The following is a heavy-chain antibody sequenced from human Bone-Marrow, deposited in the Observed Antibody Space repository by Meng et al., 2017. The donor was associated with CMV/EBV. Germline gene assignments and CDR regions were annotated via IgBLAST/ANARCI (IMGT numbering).Heavy chain of an antibody. J-gene: IGHJ4*02. V-gene: IGHV4-59*11. CDR3: AERGGGY. CDR2: INYTGRA. D-gene: IGHD1-1*01. Sequence: QEHGQQADPELVDPSETLSRTYRVSGVSNRMHYLSWIRPTPGKGLEWNASINYTGRADYSTSLKSRVTVSVDTSDSQLSLKLSSVTTADTAMYYCAERGGGYWGQGILVTVSS. CDR1: GVSNRMHY.